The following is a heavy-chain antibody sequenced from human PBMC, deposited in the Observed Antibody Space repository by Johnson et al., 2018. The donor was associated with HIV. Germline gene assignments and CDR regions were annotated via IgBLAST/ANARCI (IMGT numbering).Heavy chain of an antibody. V-gene: IGHV3-11*04. CDR1: GFTFSDYY. J-gene: IGHJ3*02. CDR3: AKDPQGNYYDSSGYPWDAFDI. Sequence: QVQLLESGGGLVKPGGSLRLSCAASGFTFSDYYMSWIRQAPGKGLEWVSYISSSGSTIYYADSVKGRFTISRDNAKNTLYLQMNSLRAEDTAVYYCAKDPQGNYYDSSGYPWDAFDIWGQGTMVTVSS. CDR2: ISSSGSTI. D-gene: IGHD3-22*01.